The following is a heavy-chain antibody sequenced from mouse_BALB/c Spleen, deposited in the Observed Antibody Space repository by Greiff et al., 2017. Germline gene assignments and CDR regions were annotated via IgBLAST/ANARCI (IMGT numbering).Heavy chain of an antibody. D-gene: IGHD2-10*01. CDR3: VRVAYSGNSFAY. V-gene: IGHV2-9-2*01. CDR1: GFSLTSYG. Sequence: QVQLMESGPGLVAPAQSLSISCAVSGFSLTSYGISWVRQPPGKGLEWLGVIWTGGGTNDTSAFMSRLSISNYNSQRQVFLKMNSLQTDDTAIYACVRVAYSGNSFAYWGQGTLVTVSA. CDR2: IWTGGGT. J-gene: IGHJ3*01.